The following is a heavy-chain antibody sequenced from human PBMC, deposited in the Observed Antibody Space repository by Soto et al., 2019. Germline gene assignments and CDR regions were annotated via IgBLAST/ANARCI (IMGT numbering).Heavy chain of an antibody. V-gene: IGHV6-1*01. D-gene: IGHD3-9*01. CDR1: GDSVSSNSAA. CDR2: TYYRSKWYN. CDR3: ARVLRYFVWSRLTYWSDP. Sequence: PSQTLSLTCAISGDSVSSNSAAWNWIRQSPSRGLEWLGRTYYRSKWYNDYAVSLKSRITINPDTSKNQFSLKLTSVTAADTAVYYCARVLRYFVWSRLTYWSDPWCQGPLVTLPS. J-gene: IGHJ5*02.